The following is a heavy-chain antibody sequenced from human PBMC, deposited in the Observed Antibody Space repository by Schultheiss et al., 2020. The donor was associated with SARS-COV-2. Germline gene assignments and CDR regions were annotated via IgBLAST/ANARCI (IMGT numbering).Heavy chain of an antibody. CDR1: RFTFSGYW. Sequence: GESLKISCAASRFTFSGYWMSWVRQAPGNGLEWVANINQDGSEKNYVDSVRGRFTISRDNAKNSLYLHMSSLRVDDTAVYYCAKEERGLQLWDLDYWGQGALVTVSS. V-gene: IGHV3-7*04. CDR3: AKEERGLQLWDLDY. J-gene: IGHJ4*02. CDR2: INQDGSEK. D-gene: IGHD5-18*01.